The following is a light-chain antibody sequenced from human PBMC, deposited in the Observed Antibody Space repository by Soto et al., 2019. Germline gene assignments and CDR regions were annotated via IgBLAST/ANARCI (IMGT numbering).Light chain of an antibody. J-gene: IGKJ1*01. CDR1: QDIRNG. CDR3: LQQNSYPWT. CDR2: AAS. Sequence: DLQMTQSPSSLSASVGDRVTITCRASQDIRNGLGWYQQKAGKAPKRLIYAASSLQSGVPSRFSGSGSGTEFTLTITNLQPEDFTTYYCLQQNSYPWTFDQGTKVEIK. V-gene: IGKV1-17*02.